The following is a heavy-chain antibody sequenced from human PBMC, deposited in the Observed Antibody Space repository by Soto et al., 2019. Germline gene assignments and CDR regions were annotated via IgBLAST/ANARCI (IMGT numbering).Heavy chain of an antibody. V-gene: IGHV1-18*04. CDR1: GYTFTSYG. D-gene: IGHD3-16*02. CDR2: ISAYNGNT. CDR3: ARWSLQDDDVWGSYRSDFDY. J-gene: IGHJ4*02. Sequence: QVQLVQSGAEVKKPGASVKVSCKASGYTFTSYGISWVRQAPGQGLEWMGWISAYNGNTNYAQKRQGRVTMTTDTSTSTAYMELRSLRSDDTAVYYCARWSLQDDDVWGSYRSDFDYWGQGTLVTVSS.